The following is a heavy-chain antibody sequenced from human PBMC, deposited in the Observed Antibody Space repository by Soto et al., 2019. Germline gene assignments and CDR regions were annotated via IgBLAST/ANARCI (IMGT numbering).Heavy chain of an antibody. CDR2: ISGSGGST. J-gene: IGHJ6*02. Sequence: GGSLRLSCAASGFTFSSYAMSWVRQAPGKGLEWVSAISGSGGSTYYADSVKGRFTISRDNSKNTLYLQMNSLRAEDTAVYYCAKDIFPGRGCSGGSCYSQYYGMDVWGQGTTVTVSS. CDR1: GFTFSSYA. V-gene: IGHV3-23*01. D-gene: IGHD2-15*01. CDR3: AKDIFPGRGCSGGSCYSQYYGMDV.